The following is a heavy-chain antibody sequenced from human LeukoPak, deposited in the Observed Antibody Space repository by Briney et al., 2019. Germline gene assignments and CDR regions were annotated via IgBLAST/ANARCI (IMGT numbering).Heavy chain of an antibody. Sequence: GGSLRLSCAVSGFTFSDYYMSWIRQAPGKGLEWVSYISSSGSTIYYADSVKVRFTISSDNAKNSLFLKMNSLRADDSAVYYCARDEGLHSYESSGELDYWGQGTLVTVSS. D-gene: IGHD3-22*01. CDR2: ISSSGSTI. J-gene: IGHJ4*02. V-gene: IGHV3-11*01. CDR3: ARDEGLHSYESSGELDY. CDR1: GFTFSDYY.